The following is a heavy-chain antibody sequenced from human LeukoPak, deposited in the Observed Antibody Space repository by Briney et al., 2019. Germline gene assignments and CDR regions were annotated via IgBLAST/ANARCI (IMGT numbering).Heavy chain of an antibody. V-gene: IGHV3-7*01. J-gene: IGHJ4*02. CDR1: GFTFSSYW. CDR3: ARDQISSGSYSGFDY. D-gene: IGHD1-26*01. Sequence: GGSLRLSCAASGFTFSSYWMSWVRQAPGKGLEWVANIKQDGSEKYYVDSVKGRFTISGDNAKNSLYLQMNSLRAEDTAVYYCARDQISSGSYSGFDYWGQGTLVTVSS. CDR2: IKQDGSEK.